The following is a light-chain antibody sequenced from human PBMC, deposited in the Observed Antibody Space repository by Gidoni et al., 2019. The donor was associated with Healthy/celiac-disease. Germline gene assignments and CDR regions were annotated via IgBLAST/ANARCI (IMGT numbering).Light chain of an antibody. J-gene: IGKJ1*01. CDR2: SAS. V-gene: IGKV1-39*01. CDR1: QSISSY. Sequence: DIQMTQSPSSLSASVGDRVTITCLASQSISSYLNWYQQKPGKAPKLLIYSASSFQSGVPSRFSGSVSGTDFTLTISSLQPEDFATYYCQQSYSTPRTFGQGTKVEIK. CDR3: QQSYSTPRT.